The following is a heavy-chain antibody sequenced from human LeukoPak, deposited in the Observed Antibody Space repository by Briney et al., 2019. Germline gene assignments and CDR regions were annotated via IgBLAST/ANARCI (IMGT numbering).Heavy chain of an antibody. CDR1: GFTFSKYW. CDR2: SNTDGTVT. J-gene: IGHJ4*02. D-gene: IGHD6-19*01. Sequence: GGSLRLSCAASGFTFSKYWMLWVRQAPGKGLESVSRSNTDGTVTTYADSVKGRFTVSRDNADNTMFLQMSSVRDEDTAVYYCATKQWLAPPPDSWGQGTPVTVSS. V-gene: IGHV3-74*01. CDR3: ATKQWLAPPPDS.